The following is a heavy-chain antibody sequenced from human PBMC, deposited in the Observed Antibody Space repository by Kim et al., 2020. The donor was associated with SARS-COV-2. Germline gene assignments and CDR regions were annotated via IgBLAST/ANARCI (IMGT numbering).Heavy chain of an antibody. CDR1: GFTFSNYA. CDR2: FRGSGGST. V-gene: IGHV3-23*01. Sequence: GGSLRLSCAASGFTFSNYAMSWVRQAPGKGLGWVTCFRGSGGSTDSAGSVKGRFTFSRDNSMNTLYLQMNSVRAEDTADYYGAKGDSGIYYVYYGMDFWGQGTTVTVSS. D-gene: IGHD3-10*01. J-gene: IGHJ6*02. CDR3: AKGDSGIYYVYYGMDF.